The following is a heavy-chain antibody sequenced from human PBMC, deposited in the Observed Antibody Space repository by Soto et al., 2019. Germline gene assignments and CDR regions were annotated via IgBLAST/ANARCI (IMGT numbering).Heavy chain of an antibody. CDR1: GGSISSGNSYA. V-gene: IGHV4-30-2*01. CDR3: ARAVAPYLGTWFDP. Sequence: QLQLQESGSGLVKPSQTLSLTCAVSGGSISSGNSYAWSWIRQPPGKGLEWIGSISHTGRTSYNPSLKGRVTMSVDKSKNQFSLKLSSVTAADMDVYYCARAVAPYLGTWFDPWGQGSLVIVSS. CDR2: ISHTGRT. D-gene: IGHD3-16*01. J-gene: IGHJ5*02.